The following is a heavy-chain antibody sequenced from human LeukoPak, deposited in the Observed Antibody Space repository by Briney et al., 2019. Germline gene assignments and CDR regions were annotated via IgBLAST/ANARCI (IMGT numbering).Heavy chain of an antibody. CDR1: GVSLSSYY. V-gene: IGHV4-59*01. CDR3: AVGLGMQDACDI. CDR2: IYFSGST. D-gene: IGHD7-27*01. J-gene: IGHJ3*02. Sequence: SETLSLTCTVSGVSLSSYYWSWIRQPPGKGLEWVGYIYFSGSTNYNPSLKSRVTISVDTSKNQFALKLSSVTAGDTAVYYCAVGLGMQDACDIWGQGTRVSVSS.